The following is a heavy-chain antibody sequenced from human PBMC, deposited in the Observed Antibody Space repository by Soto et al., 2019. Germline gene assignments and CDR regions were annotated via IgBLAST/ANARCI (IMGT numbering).Heavy chain of an antibody. Sequence: GGSLRLSCAASGFTFSSYWMSWVRQAPGKGLEWVANVKQDGSEKYYVDSVKGRFTISRDNAKNSLYLQMNSLRAEDTAVYYCARARGDYYDRSGYPLYWGQGTLVTVSS. CDR3: ARARGDYYDRSGYPLY. D-gene: IGHD3-22*01. CDR2: VKQDGSEK. J-gene: IGHJ4*02. V-gene: IGHV3-7*04. CDR1: GFTFSSYW.